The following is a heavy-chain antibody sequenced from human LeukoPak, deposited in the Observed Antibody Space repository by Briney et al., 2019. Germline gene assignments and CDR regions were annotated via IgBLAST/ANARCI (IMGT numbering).Heavy chain of an antibody. CDR3: ARIGYCTNGVCYRGVYFDY. V-gene: IGHV4-34*01. D-gene: IGHD2-8*01. J-gene: IGHJ4*02. CDR1: GGSFSGYY. Sequence: SETLSLTCTVSGGSFSGYYWSWIRQPPGKGLEWIGEINHSGSTNYNPSLKSRVTISVDTSKNQFSLKLSSVTAADTAVYYCARIGYCTNGVCYRGVYFDYWGQGTLVTVSS. CDR2: INHSGST.